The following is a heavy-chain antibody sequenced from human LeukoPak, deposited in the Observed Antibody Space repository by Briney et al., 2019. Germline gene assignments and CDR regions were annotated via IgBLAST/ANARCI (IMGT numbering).Heavy chain of an antibody. V-gene: IGHV3-30-3*01. D-gene: IGHD5-18*01. CDR3: ARDQGGGRGYSYGYYDY. Sequence: GGSLRLSCAASGFTFSSYAMHWVRQAPGKGLEWVAVISYDGSNKYYADSVKGRFTISRDNSKNTLYLQMNSLRAEDTAVYYCARDQGGGRGYSYGYYDYWGQGTLVAVSS. CDR1: GFTFSSYA. J-gene: IGHJ4*02. CDR2: ISYDGSNK.